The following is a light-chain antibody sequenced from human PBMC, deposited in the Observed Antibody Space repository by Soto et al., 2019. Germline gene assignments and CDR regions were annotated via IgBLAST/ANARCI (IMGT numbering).Light chain of an antibody. Sequence: DIQMTQSPSTLSASVGDRVTITCRASQSISSWLAWYQQKPGKAPKLLIYDASSLESGVPSRFSGSGPGTEFTLTISSMQPDDFATYDCQQYNSYSLTFGQGTKVEIK. V-gene: IGKV1-5*01. CDR1: QSISSW. CDR2: DAS. CDR3: QQYNSYSLT. J-gene: IGKJ1*01.